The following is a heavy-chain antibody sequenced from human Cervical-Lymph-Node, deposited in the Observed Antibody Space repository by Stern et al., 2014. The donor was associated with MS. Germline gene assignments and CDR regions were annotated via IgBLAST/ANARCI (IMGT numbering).Heavy chain of an antibody. Sequence: QVQLVQSGAEVKKPGSSVRVSCKASGGTFKSYAFNWLRQAPGQGLEWLGDIVPMFAKANYAQKFQGRVTDTADEATNTVYMELSFLTSEDTAVYYCARERSIHNPGFAPWGQGTLVTGSS. CDR1: GGTFKSYA. V-gene: IGHV1-69*01. CDR2: IVPMFAKA. D-gene: IGHD3-3*01. CDR3: ARERSIHNPGFAP. J-gene: IGHJ5*02.